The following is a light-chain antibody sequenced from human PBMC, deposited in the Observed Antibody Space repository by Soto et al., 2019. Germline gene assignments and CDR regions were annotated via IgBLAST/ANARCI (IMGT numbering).Light chain of an antibody. Sequence: DIQMTQSPSTLSASVGDRVTITCRASHSISSWLAWYQQKPGKAPKLLIYDASSLESGVPSRFSGSGSGTEFTLTISSLQPDDFATYYCQQYNRYSPYTFGQGTKLEIK. CDR3: QQYNRYSPYT. J-gene: IGKJ2*01. V-gene: IGKV1-5*01. CDR1: HSISSW. CDR2: DAS.